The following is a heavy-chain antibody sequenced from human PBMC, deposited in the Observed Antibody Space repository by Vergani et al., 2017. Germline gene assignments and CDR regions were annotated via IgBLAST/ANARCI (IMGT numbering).Heavy chain of an antibody. CDR2: ISFDGTNE. V-gene: IGHV3-30-3*01. CDR1: GFALNRHA. D-gene: IGHD2-2*02. Sequence: QVQLVESGGGVVQPGTSLRLSCVVSGFALNRHAMYWVRQAPGKGLEWVVGISFDGTNEYYPDLVKGRFTISRDIAKTTLYLQVRSLRLEDTGVYHCVRDRGLWAGGRCYTEAWDYWGQGTPVTVSS. J-gene: IGHJ4*02. CDR3: VRDRGLWAGGRCYTEAWDY.